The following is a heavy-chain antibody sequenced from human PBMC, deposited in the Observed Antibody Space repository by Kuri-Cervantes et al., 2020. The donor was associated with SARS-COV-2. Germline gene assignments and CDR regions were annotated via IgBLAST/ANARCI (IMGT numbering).Heavy chain of an antibody. D-gene: IGHD3-22*01. J-gene: IGHJ6*02. Sequence: SVKVSCKASGGTFSSYAISWVRQAPGQGLEWMGGIIPIFGTANYAQKFQGRVTITADESTSTAYMELSNLRSEDTAVYYCARDGNSSGLLYYYYYGMDVWGQGTTVTVSS. V-gene: IGHV1-69*13. CDR1: GGTFSSYA. CDR2: IIPIFGTA. CDR3: ARDGNSSGLLYYYYYGMDV.